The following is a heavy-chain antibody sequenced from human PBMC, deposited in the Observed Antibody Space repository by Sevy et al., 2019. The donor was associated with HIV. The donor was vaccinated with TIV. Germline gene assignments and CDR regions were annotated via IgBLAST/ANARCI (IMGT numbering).Heavy chain of an antibody. J-gene: IGHJ4*02. D-gene: IGHD6-6*01. CDR2: IYPGDSDT. Sequence: GESLKIHCKGSGYSFTSYWIGWVRQMPGKGLEWVGIIYPGDSDTRYSPSFQGQVTISADKSISTAYLQWSSLKASDTAMYYCARGSSSGALLFDYWGQGTLVTVSS. V-gene: IGHV5-51*01. CDR3: ARGSSSGALLFDY. CDR1: GYSFTSYW.